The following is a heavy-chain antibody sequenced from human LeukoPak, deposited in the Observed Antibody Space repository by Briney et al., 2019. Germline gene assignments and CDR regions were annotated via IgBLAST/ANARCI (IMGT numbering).Heavy chain of an antibody. D-gene: IGHD2-15*01. J-gene: IGHJ1*01. CDR2: IYASGST. Sequence: LETLSLTCTVSGGSINSYYWSWIRQPAGKGLEWIGRIYASGSTNYNPSLKSRVAMSVDTSKNQLSLNLSSVTAADTAVYYCARESPGRDKYFQHWGQGTLVTVSS. CDR3: ARESPGRDKYFQH. V-gene: IGHV4-4*07. CDR1: GGSINSYY.